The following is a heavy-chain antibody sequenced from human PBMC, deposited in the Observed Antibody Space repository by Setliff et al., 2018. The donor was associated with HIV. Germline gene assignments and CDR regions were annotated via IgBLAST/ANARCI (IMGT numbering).Heavy chain of an antibody. CDR1: GFIFSDHH. CDR2: ITSTSRYI. J-gene: IGHJ4*02. CDR3: ARDAYGDSYFDY. V-gene: IGHV3-21*01. Sequence: GGSLRLSCVASGFIFSDHHMDWVRQAPGKGLEWVSSITSTSRYIDYADSLRGRFTISRDNARNSLYLHLRALGAEDTAIYYCARDAYGDSYFDYWGQGTLVTVSS. D-gene: IGHD4-17*01.